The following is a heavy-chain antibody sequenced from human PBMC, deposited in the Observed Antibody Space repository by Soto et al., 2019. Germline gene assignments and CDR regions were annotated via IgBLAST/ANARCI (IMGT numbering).Heavy chain of an antibody. J-gene: IGHJ4*02. D-gene: IGHD6-6*01. CDR2: IYYSGST. V-gene: IGHV4-61*01. CDR3: ARIEYSSSLDY. Sequence: KHSETLSLTSTVSDGSVSSGSSYWSWIRQPPGKGLEWIGYIYYSGSTNYNPSLKSRVTISVDTSKNQFSLKLSSVTAADTAVYYCARIEYSSSLDYWGQGTLVTVSS. CDR1: DGSVSSGSSY.